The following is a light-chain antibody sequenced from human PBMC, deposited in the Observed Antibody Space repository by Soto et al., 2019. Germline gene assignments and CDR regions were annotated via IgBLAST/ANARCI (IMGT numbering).Light chain of an antibody. CDR3: QQYNNWPPWT. Sequence: EIVMTQSPATLSVSPGERATLSCRASQSVSSNLAWYQQKPGQAPRLLIYGAFTRATGIPARFSGSGSGTEFTLTISSLQSEDFAVYYCQQYNNWPPWTFGQGTMVEIK. CDR1: QSVSSN. V-gene: IGKV3-15*01. CDR2: GAF. J-gene: IGKJ1*01.